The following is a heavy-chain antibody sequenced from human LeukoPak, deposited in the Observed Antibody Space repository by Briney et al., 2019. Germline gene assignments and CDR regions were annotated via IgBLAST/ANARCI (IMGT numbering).Heavy chain of an antibody. J-gene: IGHJ6*02. CDR3: ARNLYCGGGSCYPSALGMDV. CDR2: ISSSSSYI. V-gene: IGHV3-21*04. D-gene: IGHD2-15*01. CDR1: GFTFSSYS. Sequence: GGSLRLSCAASGFTFSSYSMNWVRQAPGKGLEWVSSISSSSSYIYYADSVKGRFTISRDNSKNTLFLQMNSLRAEDTAVYYCARNLYCGGGSCYPSALGMDVWGQGTTVTVSS.